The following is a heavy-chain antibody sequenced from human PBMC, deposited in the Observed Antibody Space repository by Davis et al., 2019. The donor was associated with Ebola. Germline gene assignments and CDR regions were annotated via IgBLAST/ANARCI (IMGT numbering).Heavy chain of an antibody. V-gene: IGHV1-3*01. CDR2: VLGGNGNT. J-gene: IGHJ4*02. CDR3: ARASFGYNSGWYADY. D-gene: IGHD6-19*01. Sequence: ASVKVSCKASGFTLTNYAIHWVRQAPGQRLEWMGWVLGGNGNTKYSQRFQGRVTITTDTSASTVYLDLTSLRSDDTAVFYCARASFGYNSGWYADYWGPGSLVTVSS. CDR1: GFTLTNYA.